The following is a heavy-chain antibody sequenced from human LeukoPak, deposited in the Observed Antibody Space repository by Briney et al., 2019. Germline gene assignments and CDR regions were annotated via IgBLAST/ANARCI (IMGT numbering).Heavy chain of an antibody. Sequence: GGSLRLSCAASGFTFSDYYMSWIRQAPGKGLEWVSYISSSSSYTNYADSVKGRFTISRDNAKNSLYLQMNSLRAEDTAVYYCARDEGERGYSYGLYYFDYWGQGTLVTVSS. D-gene: IGHD5-18*01. CDR2: ISSSSSYT. CDR3: ARDEGERGYSYGLYYFDY. V-gene: IGHV3-11*06. J-gene: IGHJ4*02. CDR1: GFTFSDYY.